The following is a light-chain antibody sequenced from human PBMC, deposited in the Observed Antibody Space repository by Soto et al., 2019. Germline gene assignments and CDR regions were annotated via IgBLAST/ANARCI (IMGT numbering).Light chain of an antibody. CDR2: EVS. CDR1: SSDVGVYNY. V-gene: IGLV2-14*01. CDR3: SSYTPSSTYV. Sequence: QSALTQPASVSGSPGQSITISCTGTSSDVGVYNYVSWYQQHPGKAPKLMIYEVSNRPSGVSNRFSGSKSGNTASLTISGLQAEDEADYYCSSYTPSSTYVFGTGTKLTVL. J-gene: IGLJ1*01.